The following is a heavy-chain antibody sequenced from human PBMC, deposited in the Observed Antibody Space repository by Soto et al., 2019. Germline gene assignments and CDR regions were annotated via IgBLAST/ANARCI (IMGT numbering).Heavy chain of an antibody. Sequence: VGSLRLSCAASGFTFSSYGMHWVRQAPGKGLEWVAVISYDGSNKYYADSVKGRFTISRDNSKNTLYLQMNSLRAEDTAVYYCAKEARSSGWYGGRDAFDIWGQRTMVTVSS. J-gene: IGHJ3*02. D-gene: IGHD6-19*01. V-gene: IGHV3-30*18. CDR2: ISYDGSNK. CDR3: AKEARSSGWYGGRDAFDI. CDR1: GFTFSSYG.